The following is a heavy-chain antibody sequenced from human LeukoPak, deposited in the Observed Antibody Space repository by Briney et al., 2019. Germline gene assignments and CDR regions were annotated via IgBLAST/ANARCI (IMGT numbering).Heavy chain of an antibody. CDR3: ARDLDYGGNSDAFDI. Sequence: GGSLRLSCAASGFTFSDHYMDWVRQAPGKGLEWVGRSRNKATRYTTEYAASVKGRFIISRDDSKNSLYLQMNSLKTEDTAVYYCARDLDYGGNSDAFDILGQGTMVTVSS. V-gene: IGHV3-72*01. CDR1: GFTFSDHY. CDR2: SRNKATRYTT. D-gene: IGHD4-23*01. J-gene: IGHJ3*02.